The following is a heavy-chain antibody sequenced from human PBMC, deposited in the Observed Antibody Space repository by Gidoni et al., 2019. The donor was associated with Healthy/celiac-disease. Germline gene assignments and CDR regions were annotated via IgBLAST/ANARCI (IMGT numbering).Heavy chain of an antibody. CDR2: IYPGDSDT. CDR3: ARRTRLGSIYWYFDL. Sequence: EVQLVQSGAEVKTPGESLKISCKGSGYSFTIYWIGWVRQMPGKGLEWMGIIYPGDSDTRYSPSLQGQLTISADKSISSAYLQWSSLKASDTAMYYCARRTRLGSIYWYFDLWGRGTLVTVSS. V-gene: IGHV5-51*01. D-gene: IGHD1-26*01. CDR1: GYSFTIYW. J-gene: IGHJ2*01.